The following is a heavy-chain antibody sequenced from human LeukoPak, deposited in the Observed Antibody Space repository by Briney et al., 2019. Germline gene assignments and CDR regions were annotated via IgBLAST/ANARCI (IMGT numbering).Heavy chain of an antibody. Sequence: PGGSLRLSCAASGFTFSSYAMHWVRQAPGKGLEWVAVISYDGSNKYYADSVKGRFTISRDYSKNTLNLQMNSLRAEDTAVYYCAKENWGRGERDFDYWGQGTLVTVSS. J-gene: IGHJ4*02. CDR3: AKENWGRGERDFDY. CDR1: GFTFSSYA. CDR2: ISYDGSNK. D-gene: IGHD3-16*01. V-gene: IGHV3-30*04.